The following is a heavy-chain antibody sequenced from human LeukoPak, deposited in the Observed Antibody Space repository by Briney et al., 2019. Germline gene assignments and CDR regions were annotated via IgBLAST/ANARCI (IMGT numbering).Heavy chain of an antibody. D-gene: IGHD5-12*01. CDR2: IRYDGSNK. CDR3: ARPLLPYSGYDL. V-gene: IGHV3-30*02. CDR1: GFTFGSYG. J-gene: IGHJ4*02. Sequence: GGSLRLSCAASGFTFGSYGMHWVRQAPGKGLEWVAFIRYDGSNKYYADSVKGRFTISRDNSKNTLYLQMNSLRAEDTAVYYCARPLLPYSGYDLWGQGTLVTVSS.